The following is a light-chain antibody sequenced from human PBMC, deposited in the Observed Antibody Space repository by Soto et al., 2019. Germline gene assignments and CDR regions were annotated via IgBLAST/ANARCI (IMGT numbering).Light chain of an antibody. Sequence: DLQMTQSPSSVSASVGDSVTITCRASQGVGSWLVWYQQKPGQAPKLLIYAASSLQSGVPSRFSGSGSGTDFTLTISSLQPEDFATYYCQQANSYPWTFGQGTKVEIK. V-gene: IGKV1-12*01. CDR1: QGVGSW. J-gene: IGKJ1*01. CDR2: AAS. CDR3: QQANSYPWT.